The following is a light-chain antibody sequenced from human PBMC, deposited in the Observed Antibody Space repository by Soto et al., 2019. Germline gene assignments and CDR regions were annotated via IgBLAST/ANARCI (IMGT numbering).Light chain of an antibody. J-gene: IGLJ3*02. CDR1: SNDVGGYNY. CDR3: SSFTGSTTWV. Sequence: QSVLTQPASLSGSPGQSITMFCTGTSNDVGGYNYVSWYQQHPGKAPKLIIYEVSNRPSGISSRFSGSKSANTASLTISGLQAEDEAEYYFSSFTGSTTWVFGGGTKLTVL. CDR2: EVS. V-gene: IGLV2-14*01.